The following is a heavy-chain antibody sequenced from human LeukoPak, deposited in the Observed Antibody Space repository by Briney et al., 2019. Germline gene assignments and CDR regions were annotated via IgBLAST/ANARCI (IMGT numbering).Heavy chain of an antibody. CDR3: ARDSEYCSSTSCLPDY. J-gene: IGHJ4*02. D-gene: IGHD2-2*01. V-gene: IGHV1-18*01. CDR2: ISAYNGNT. Sequence: GASVKVSCKASGYTFTSYGISWVRQAPGQGLEWMGWISAYNGNTNYAQKLQGRVTMTTDTSTSTAYMELRSLRSDDTAVYYCARDSEYCSSTSCLPDYWGQGTLVTVSS. CDR1: GYTFTSYG.